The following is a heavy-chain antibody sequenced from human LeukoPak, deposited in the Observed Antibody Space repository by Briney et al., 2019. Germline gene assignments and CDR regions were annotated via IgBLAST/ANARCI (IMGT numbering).Heavy chain of an antibody. V-gene: IGHV3-21*01. D-gene: IGHD6-6*01. Sequence: GGSLRLSCAASGFTFSRYNINWVRQAPGKGLEWVSSISSSSSYIYYADSVKGRFTISRDNAKNSLYLQMNSLRAEDTAVYYCARASVGYSSSSDYYYYYMDVWGKGTTVTVSS. CDR1: GFTFSRYN. J-gene: IGHJ6*03. CDR2: ISSSSSYI. CDR3: ARASVGYSSSSDYYYYYMDV.